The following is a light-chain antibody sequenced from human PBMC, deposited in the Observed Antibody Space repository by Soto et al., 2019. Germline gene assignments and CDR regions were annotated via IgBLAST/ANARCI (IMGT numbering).Light chain of an antibody. CDR1: QSVSNY. CDR2: TAS. Sequence: EIVLTQSPATLSLSPGERATLSCRASQSVSNYLAWYQHKPGQAPRLLIYTASSRATGIPARFSGSGSGTDFTLTISSIEPEDFAVYYCQQRSTWPPWTFGQGTKVEVK. V-gene: IGKV3-11*01. CDR3: QQRSTWPPWT. J-gene: IGKJ1*01.